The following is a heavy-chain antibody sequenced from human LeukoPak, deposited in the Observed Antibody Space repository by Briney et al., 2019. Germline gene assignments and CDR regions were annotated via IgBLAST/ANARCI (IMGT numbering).Heavy chain of an antibody. CDR1: GGTFSTSA. Sequence: ASVQVSCKTSGGTFSTSAITWVRQAPGQGLEWMGRFIPVPNITTYAQRFQGRVTITADTSTSTVYMELSSLRSEETAVYYCARDQGLTAPPPYGLDVWGQGTTVIVSS. D-gene: IGHD5-18*01. V-gene: IGHV1-69*04. J-gene: IGHJ6*02. CDR2: FIPVPNIT. CDR3: ARDQGLTAPPPYGLDV.